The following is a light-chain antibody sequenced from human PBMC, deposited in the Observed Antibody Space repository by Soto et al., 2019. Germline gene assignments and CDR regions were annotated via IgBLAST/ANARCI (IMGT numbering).Light chain of an antibody. J-gene: IGLJ2*01. Sequence: QSVLTQPASVSGSPGQSITISCTGTSTDIGAYNYVSWYQQHPGKAPKLLIYEVTNRPSGVSNRFSGSKSGNTASLTISGHQAEDEGDYYCSSYTSTNTVVFGGGTKVTVL. CDR2: EVT. CDR1: STDIGAYNY. V-gene: IGLV2-14*01. CDR3: SSYTSTNTVV.